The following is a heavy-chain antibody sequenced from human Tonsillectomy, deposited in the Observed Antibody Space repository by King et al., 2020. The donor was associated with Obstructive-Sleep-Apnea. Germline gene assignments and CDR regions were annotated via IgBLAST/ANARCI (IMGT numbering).Heavy chain of an antibody. D-gene: IGHD3-10*01. CDR3: ARALNEGSGSYCNGVVDY. Sequence: QLVQSGAEVKKPGASVKVSCKASGYSFTSYGISWVRQAPGQGLEWMGWSSAYNGNTYYAQKFQGRVTMTTDTSTSTAYMELRSLRSDDTAVYYCARALNEGSGSYCNGVVDYWGQGTLVTVSS. V-gene: IGHV1-18*01. CDR2: SSAYNGNT. CDR1: GYSFTSYG. J-gene: IGHJ4*02.